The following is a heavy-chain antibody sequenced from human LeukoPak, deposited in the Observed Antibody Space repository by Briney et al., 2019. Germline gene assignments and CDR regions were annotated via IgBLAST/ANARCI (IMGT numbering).Heavy chain of an antibody. Sequence: PSETLSLTCAVYGGSFSGYYWSWLRQPPGKGLEWVGEINHSGSTNYNPSLKSRATISVDTSKNQSSLKLSSVTAADTAVYYCARVGVDFWSGYSYNDYWGQGTLVTVSS. CDR3: ARVGVDFWSGYSYNDY. CDR1: GGSFSGYY. D-gene: IGHD3-3*01. V-gene: IGHV4-34*01. CDR2: INHSGST. J-gene: IGHJ4*02.